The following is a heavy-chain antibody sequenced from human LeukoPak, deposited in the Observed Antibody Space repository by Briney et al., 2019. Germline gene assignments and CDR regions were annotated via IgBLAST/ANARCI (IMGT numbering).Heavy chain of an antibody. V-gene: IGHV4-34*01. CDR2: INHSRST. Sequence: PSETLSLTCAVYGGSFRGYYWSWIRQPPGKGLEGIGEINHSRSTNYNPSLKSRVTISVDTPKNQFSLKLSSVPAADTAVYYCARGDILTGYYNPSFDYWGQGTLVTVSS. J-gene: IGHJ4*02. CDR3: ARGDILTGYYNPSFDY. CDR1: GGSFRGYY. D-gene: IGHD3-9*01.